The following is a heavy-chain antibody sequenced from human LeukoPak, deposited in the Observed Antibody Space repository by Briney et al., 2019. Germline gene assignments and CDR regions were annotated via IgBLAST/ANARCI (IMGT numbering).Heavy chain of an antibody. Sequence: GGSLRLSCPASGFTFSSYAMSCARQAPGEGLGWVSAVSGSGGSPHCADSVKGRFTNSRDNPKNTLYLQMNSLRAEDTAVYYCAKARGRNLVVVIATPPGIYFDYWGQGTLVTVSS. CDR2: VSGSGGSP. CDR1: GFTFSSYA. D-gene: IGHD2-21*01. CDR3: AKARGRNLVVVIATPPGIYFDY. J-gene: IGHJ4*02. V-gene: IGHV3-23*01.